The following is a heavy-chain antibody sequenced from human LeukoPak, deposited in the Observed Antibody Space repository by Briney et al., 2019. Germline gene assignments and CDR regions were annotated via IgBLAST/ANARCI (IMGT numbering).Heavy chain of an antibody. CDR2: LSGDETYT. CDR3: AKAAVYSRNWTPFDD. V-gene: IGHV3-33*05. J-gene: IGHJ4*02. D-gene: IGHD6-13*01. CDR1: GFTFSSYG. Sequence: PGGSLRLSCAASGFTFSSYGMHWVRQAPGKGLEWVALLSGDETYTDYTDSVKGRFTISRDTSKNTLFLQMNSLRADDTAIYYCAKAAVYSRNWTPFDDWGQGTLVIVSS.